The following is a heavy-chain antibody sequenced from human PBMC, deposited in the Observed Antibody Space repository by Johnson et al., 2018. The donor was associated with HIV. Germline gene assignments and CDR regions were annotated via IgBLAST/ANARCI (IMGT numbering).Heavy chain of an antibody. CDR3: AKDMGRYSSSSVAFEI. Sequence: QVQLVESGGGVVQPGRSLRLSCAASGVTFSSYAVHWVRQAPGKGLEWVAVISYDGSNKYYADSVKGRFTISRDNSKNSLYLQMNSLRAEDTALYYCAKDMGRYSSSSVAFEIWGQGTMVIVSS. D-gene: IGHD6-6*01. CDR1: GVTFSSYA. J-gene: IGHJ3*02. CDR2: ISYDGSNK. V-gene: IGHV3-30-3*01.